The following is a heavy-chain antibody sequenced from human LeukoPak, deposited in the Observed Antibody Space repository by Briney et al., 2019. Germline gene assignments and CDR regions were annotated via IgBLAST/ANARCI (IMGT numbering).Heavy chain of an antibody. CDR2: INHSGST. J-gene: IGHJ4*02. Sequence: SETLSLTCVVYGGSFSGYYWSWIRQPPGKGLEWIGEINHSGSTNYNPSLKSRVTISVDTSKNQFSLKLSSVTAADTAVYYCARAIYGGYAPYFDYWGQGTLVTVSS. V-gene: IGHV4-34*01. CDR3: ARAIYGGYAPYFDY. CDR1: GGSFSGYY. D-gene: IGHD5-12*01.